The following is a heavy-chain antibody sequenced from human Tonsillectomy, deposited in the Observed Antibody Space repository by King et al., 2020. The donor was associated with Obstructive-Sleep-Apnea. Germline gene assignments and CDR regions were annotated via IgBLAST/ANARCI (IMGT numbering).Heavy chain of an antibody. CDR3: ARDWRLGELLNYYYGMDV. Sequence: PLQESGPGLVKPSETLSLTCTVSGGSISSSSYYWGWIRQPPGQGLEWIGSIYYSGSTYYNPSLKSRVTISVDTSKNQFSLKLSSVTAADTAVYYCARDWRLGELLNYYYGMDVWGQGTTVTVSS. CDR2: IYYSGST. V-gene: IGHV4-39*07. J-gene: IGHJ6*02. D-gene: IGHD3-16*01. CDR1: GGSISSSSYY.